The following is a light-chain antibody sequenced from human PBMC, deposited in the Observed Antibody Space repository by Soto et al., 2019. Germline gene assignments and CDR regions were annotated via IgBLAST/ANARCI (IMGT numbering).Light chain of an antibody. J-gene: IGKJ2*01. CDR1: QSVSRSY. Sequence: PGERATLSCRASQSVSRSYLAWYQQKPGQATRLLIYGASTTATGIPDRFSGSGSGTDFTLTISRLEPEDFAVYYCQQYGSSPPYTFGQGTKLEIK. V-gene: IGKV3-20*01. CDR3: QQYGSSPPYT. CDR2: GAS.